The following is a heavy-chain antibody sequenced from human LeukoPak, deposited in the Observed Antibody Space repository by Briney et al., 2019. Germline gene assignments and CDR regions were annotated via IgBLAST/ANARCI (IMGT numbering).Heavy chain of an antibody. V-gene: IGHV3-53*01. Sequence: PGRSLRLSCAASGFTFSSYAMHWVRQAPGKGLEWVSVIYSGGSTYYADSVKGRLTISRDNSKNTLYLQMNSLRAEDTAVYYCARMFDYGGLRGWFDPWGQGTLVTVSS. CDR1: GFTFSSYA. D-gene: IGHD4-23*01. J-gene: IGHJ5*02. CDR2: IYSGGST. CDR3: ARMFDYGGLRGWFDP.